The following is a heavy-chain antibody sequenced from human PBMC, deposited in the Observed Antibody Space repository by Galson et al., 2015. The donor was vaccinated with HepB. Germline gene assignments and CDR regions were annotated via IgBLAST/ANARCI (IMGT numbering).Heavy chain of an antibody. CDR2: IYYSGST. CDR1: GGSIGSYY. CDR3: ARHQIVVVPAATHLLTYYYYYGMDV. V-gene: IGHV4-59*08. Sequence: TLSLTCTVSGGSIGSYYWSWIRQPPGKGLEWIGYIYYSGSTNYNPSLKSRVTISVDTSKNQFSLKLSSVTAADTAVYYCARHQIVVVPAATHLLTYYYYYGMDVWGQGTTVTVSS. J-gene: IGHJ6*02. D-gene: IGHD2-2*01.